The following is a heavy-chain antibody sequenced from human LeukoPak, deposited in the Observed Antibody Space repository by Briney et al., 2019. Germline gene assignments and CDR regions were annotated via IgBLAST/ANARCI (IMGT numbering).Heavy chain of an antibody. D-gene: IGHD6-19*01. CDR2: IYYSGST. CDR3: ARADGSGWYNDY. J-gene: IGHJ4*02. V-gene: IGHV4-59*01. Sequence: SETLSLTCTVSGGSISNYYWSWIRQPPGKGLEWIGYIYYSGSTNYNPSLMSRVTISVDTSKNQFSLKLTSVTTADTAVYYCARADGSGWYNDYWGQGTLVTVSS. CDR1: GGSISNYY.